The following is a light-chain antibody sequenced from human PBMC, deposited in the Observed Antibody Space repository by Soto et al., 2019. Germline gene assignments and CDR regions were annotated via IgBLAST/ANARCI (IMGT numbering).Light chain of an antibody. V-gene: IGKV1-39*01. CDR1: QSINNH. Sequence: DLQVTQSPSSLSAFVGDRVTITCRASQSINNHLNWYQQRPGKAPNLLIYAASSLQSGVPSRFSGSGSGTDFTLTISSLQPEDFATYYCQQSYGTPRTFGQGTTVDIK. CDR2: AAS. J-gene: IGKJ1*01. CDR3: QQSYGTPRT.